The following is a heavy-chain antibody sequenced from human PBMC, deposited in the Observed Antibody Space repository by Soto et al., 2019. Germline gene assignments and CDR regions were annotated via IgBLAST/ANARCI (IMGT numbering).Heavy chain of an antibody. CDR1: GGSISNYY. J-gene: IGHJ5*02. V-gene: IGHV4-59*01. CDR3: AREYYYDSSGIGFDP. CDR2: IYSSGSP. D-gene: IGHD3-22*01. Sequence: SETLSLTCIVSGGSISNYYWSWIRQPPGKGLEWIGYIYSSGSPHHNPSLRSRVIISEDRSRNQIYLKLNSVTAADTAVYYCAREYYYDSSGIGFDPWGPGTLVTVSS.